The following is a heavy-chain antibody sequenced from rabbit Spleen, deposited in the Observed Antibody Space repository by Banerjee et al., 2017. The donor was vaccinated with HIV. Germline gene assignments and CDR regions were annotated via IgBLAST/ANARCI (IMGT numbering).Heavy chain of an antibody. V-gene: IGHV1S40*01. CDR1: GFTISSTYW. CDR3: VRDKASTSGDYGPYYFDL. J-gene: IGHJ4*01. D-gene: IGHD1-1*01. Sequence: QSLEESGGDLVKPGASLTLTCKASGFTISSTYWICWVRQAPGKGLEWIACIDDVDGSTYYASWVNGRFTISRENTQNTVSLQLNSLTAADTATYFCVRDKASTSGDYGPYYFDLWGQGTLVTVS. CDR2: IDDVDGST.